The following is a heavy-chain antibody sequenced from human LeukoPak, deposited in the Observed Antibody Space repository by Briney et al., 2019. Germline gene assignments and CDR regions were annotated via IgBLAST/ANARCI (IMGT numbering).Heavy chain of an antibody. CDR3: ARCMSELDYGDYAYYYHMDV. D-gene: IGHD4-17*01. CDR2: FYSSTRT. J-gene: IGHJ6*04. CDR1: GDSLTSGSRY. Sequence: PSETLSLTCTVSGDSLTSGSRYWSWIRQPAGKELEWIGHFYSSTRTTYNPSLESRVTISGDTAKNQFSLKLDSVTAADTAVYFCARCMSELDYGDYAYYYHMDVWGKGTTVTVPS. V-gene: IGHV4-61*09.